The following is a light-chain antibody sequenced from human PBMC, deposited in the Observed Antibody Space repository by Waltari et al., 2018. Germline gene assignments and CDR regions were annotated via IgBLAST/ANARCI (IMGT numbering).Light chain of an antibody. CDR1: QSIGRT. CDR3: QNYERLPVT. V-gene: IGKV3-20*01. J-gene: IGKJ1*01. CDR2: GAS. Sequence: EVVLTQSPGTLSSSPGERATLSCRASQSIGRTLTWYQQKPGQSPRLLMYGASIRAAGIPDRFSGSGSGTDFILTITRLEPEDFAVYYCQNYERLPVTFGQGTKVEIK.